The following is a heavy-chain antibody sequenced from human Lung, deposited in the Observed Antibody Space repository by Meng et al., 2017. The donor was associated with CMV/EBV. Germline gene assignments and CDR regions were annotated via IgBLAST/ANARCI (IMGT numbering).Heavy chain of an antibody. CDR1: GFTVTDNY. CDR2: IYSADRA. J-gene: IGHJ6*01. CDR3: ARPLAIRPMLGYYYGLDV. D-gene: IGHD6-6*01. V-gene: IGHV3-53*01. Sequence: GGSLRLXCAASGFTVTDNYMIWVRQAPGKGLEWVSVIYSADRAYYADSVRGRFTISRDISKNTVYLQMLNLRAEDAAMYYCARPLAIRPMLGYYYGLDVWXQWTTVTVSS.